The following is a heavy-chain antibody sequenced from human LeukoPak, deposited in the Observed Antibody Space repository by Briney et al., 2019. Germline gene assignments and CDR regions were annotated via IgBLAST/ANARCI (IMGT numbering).Heavy chain of an antibody. D-gene: IGHD6-13*01. CDR2: IYHSGST. V-gene: IGHV4-4*02. CDR3: ARASTGYSSSWYDY. Sequence: SETLSFTCAVSGGSISSSNWWSWVRQPPGKGLEWIGEIYHSGSTNYNPSLKSRVTISVDKSKNQFSLKLSSVTAADTAVYYCARASTGYSSSWYDYWGQGTLVTVSS. J-gene: IGHJ4*02. CDR1: GGSISSSNW.